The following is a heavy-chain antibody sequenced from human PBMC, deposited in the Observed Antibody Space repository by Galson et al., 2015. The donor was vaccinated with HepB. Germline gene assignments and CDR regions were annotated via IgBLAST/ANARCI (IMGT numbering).Heavy chain of an antibody. D-gene: IGHD2-2*01. V-gene: IGHV3-13*04. CDR1: GFIFSSND. J-gene: IGHJ4*02. Sequence: SLRLSCAASGFIFSSNDMHWVRQATGKGLEWVSAIGTAGDTYYAGSVKGRFTISRENAKNSLYLQMNSLRAGDTAVYYCARGLMAYCSGTRCPFDYWGQGTLVTVSS. CDR2: IGTAGDT. CDR3: ARGLMAYCSGTRCPFDY.